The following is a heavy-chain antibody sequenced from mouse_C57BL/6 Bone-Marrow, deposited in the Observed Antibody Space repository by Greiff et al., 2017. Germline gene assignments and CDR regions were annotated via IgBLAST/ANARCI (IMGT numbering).Heavy chain of an antibody. CDR3: AREGY. CDR2: IDPANGNT. Sequence: VQLKESVAELVRPGASLKLSCTASGFNIQNPYMHWVKQTPEQGLEWIGRIDPANGNTKYAPKFQGKATIPEDTSYNTAYLQLSSLTSENTAIYYCAREGYWGQGTTLTVSS. J-gene: IGHJ2*01. CDR1: GFNIQNPY. V-gene: IGHV14-3*01.